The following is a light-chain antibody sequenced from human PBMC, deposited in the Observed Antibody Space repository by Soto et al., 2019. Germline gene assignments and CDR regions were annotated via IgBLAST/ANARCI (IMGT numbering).Light chain of an antibody. CDR3: QQYNNWPPGT. V-gene: IGKV3-15*01. J-gene: IGKJ1*01. CDR2: GAS. CDR1: ESVGST. Sequence: EIGLTQSPGTLSLSPGDRATLSCRASESVGSTYVAWYQQKPGQAPRLLIYGASTRATGIPARFSGSGSGTEFTLTISSLQSEDFAVYYCQQYNNWPPGTFGQGTKVDIK.